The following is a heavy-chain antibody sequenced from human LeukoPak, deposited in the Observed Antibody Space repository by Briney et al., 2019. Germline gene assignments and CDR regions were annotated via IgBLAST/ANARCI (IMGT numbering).Heavy chain of an antibody. D-gene: IGHD2-15*01. Sequence: PGGSLRLSCAASGFTFSIYWMSWVRQAPGKGLEWVASMKGDGSVKHFLDSVEGRFTISRDNAKNSLYLQMNSLRAEDTAVYYCARWDAYCSGGRCYSGDFAFDIWGQGTMVTVSS. V-gene: IGHV3-7*01. CDR3: ARWDAYCSGGRCYSGDFAFDI. CDR2: MKGDGSVK. J-gene: IGHJ3*02. CDR1: GFTFSIYW.